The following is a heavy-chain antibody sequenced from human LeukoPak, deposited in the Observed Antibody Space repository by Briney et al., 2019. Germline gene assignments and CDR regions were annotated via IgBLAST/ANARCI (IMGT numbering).Heavy chain of an antibody. Sequence: SETLSLTCTVSGASISSYYWSWIRQPAGKGLEWIGRIYTSGSTHYNPSLKSRVTMSVDTSKNQFSLKLSSVTAADTAVYYCASNVPGPRAFDIWGQGTMVTVSS. J-gene: IGHJ3*02. CDR3: ASNVPGPRAFDI. CDR1: GASISSYY. V-gene: IGHV4-4*07. CDR2: IYTSGST. D-gene: IGHD3-10*02.